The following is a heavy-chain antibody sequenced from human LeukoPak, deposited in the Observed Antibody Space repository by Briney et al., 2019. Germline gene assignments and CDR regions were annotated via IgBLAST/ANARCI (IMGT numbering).Heavy chain of an antibody. CDR3: ARLLNNDNAGDPDTFDM. CDR1: GGSISRHY. D-gene: IGHD4-17*01. CDR2: ISYTGST. V-gene: IGHV4-59*08. Sequence: SDTLSLTCSVSGGSISRHYWSWIRQPPGKELEWIGYISYTGSTRYNPSFQSRVTISLDTSKTHFSLKLTSVTAADTAVYYCARLLNNDNAGDPDTFDMWGPGTMVTVSS. J-gene: IGHJ3*02.